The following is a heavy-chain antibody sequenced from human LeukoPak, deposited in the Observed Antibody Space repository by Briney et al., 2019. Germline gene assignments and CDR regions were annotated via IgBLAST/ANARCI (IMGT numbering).Heavy chain of an antibody. CDR1: GFTFSDYY. Sequence: GSLRLSCVASGFTFSDYYMSWIRQAPGKGLEWISYISSSASTIYYTDSVKGRFTISRDNAKNSLYLQMNSLRDDDTAVYYCARGKWQTVPFDCWGQGTLVTVSS. CDR3: ARGKWQTVPFDC. D-gene: IGHD5-12*01. V-gene: IGHV3-11*01. J-gene: IGHJ4*02. CDR2: ISSSASTI.